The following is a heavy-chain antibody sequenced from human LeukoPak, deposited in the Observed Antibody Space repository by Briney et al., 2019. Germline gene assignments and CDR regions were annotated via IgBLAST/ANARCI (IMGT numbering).Heavy chain of an antibody. D-gene: IGHD3-22*01. CDR1: GYTFTSYG. CDR2: ISAYNGNT. J-gene: IGHJ5*02. V-gene: IGHV1-18*01. CDR3: ARDQYYDSSGYSNWFDP. Sequence: ASVKVSCKASGYTFTSYGISWVRQAPGQGLEWMGWISAYNGNTNYAQKLQGRVTMTTDTSTSTAYMELRSLRSDDTAVYYCARDQYYDSSGYSNWFDPWGQGTLVTVSS.